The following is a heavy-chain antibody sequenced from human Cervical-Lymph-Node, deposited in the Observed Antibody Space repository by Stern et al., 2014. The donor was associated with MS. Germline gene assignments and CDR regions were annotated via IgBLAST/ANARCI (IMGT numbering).Heavy chain of an antibody. CDR1: GGSFNTFA. Sequence: QLVQSGAEVKKPGSSVKVSCEASGGSFNTFALSWVRQAPGQGLEWMGAIITLFGTTHYAQKFQGRVTITADRSTSTVYMELSSLRSEDTAVYFCALTSPAVVTPLNWFDPWGQGTLVTVSS. V-gene: IGHV1-69*06. CDR3: ALTSPAVVTPLNWFDP. D-gene: IGHD4-23*01. J-gene: IGHJ5*02. CDR2: IITLFGTT.